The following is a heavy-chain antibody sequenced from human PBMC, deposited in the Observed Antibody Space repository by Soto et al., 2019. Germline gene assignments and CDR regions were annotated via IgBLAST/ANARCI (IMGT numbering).Heavy chain of an antibody. CDR3: ARMDSSGLGIDY. CDR1: GYSFTNYW. V-gene: IGHV5-51*04. CDR2: IYPADSDT. Sequence: GESLKISGKGSGYSFTNYWIGWVRQMPGKGLEWMGMIYPADSDTRYSPPFQGQVTISADKPISTAYLQWSSLKASDTAMYYCARMDSSGLGIDYWGQGTLVTVSS. J-gene: IGHJ4*02. D-gene: IGHD3-22*01.